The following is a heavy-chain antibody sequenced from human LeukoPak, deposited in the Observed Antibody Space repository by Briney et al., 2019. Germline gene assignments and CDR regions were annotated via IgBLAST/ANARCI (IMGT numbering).Heavy chain of an antibody. D-gene: IGHD1-26*01. V-gene: IGHV4-34*01. Sequence: SETLSLTCAVYGGSFSGYYWSWIRQPPGKGLEWIGSISNSGSTYYNPSLKSRVTISVDTSNNQFSLKLSSVTAADTAVYYCATTTIRLGYWGQGTLVTVSS. CDR2: ISNSGST. J-gene: IGHJ4*02. CDR3: ATTTIRLGY. CDR1: GGSFSGYY.